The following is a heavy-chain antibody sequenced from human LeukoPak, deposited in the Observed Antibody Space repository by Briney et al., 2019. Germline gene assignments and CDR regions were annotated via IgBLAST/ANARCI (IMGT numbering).Heavy chain of an antibody. V-gene: IGHV4-30-4*01. CDR2: IYYSGST. J-gene: IGHJ4*02. Sequence: SQTLSLTCTVSGGSISSGDYYWSWIRPPPGKGLEWIGYIYYSGSTYYNPSLKSRVTISVDTSKNQFSLKLSSVTAADTAVYYCARELQLLFFDYWGQGTLVTVSS. D-gene: IGHD2-2*01. CDR3: ARELQLLFFDY. CDR1: GGSISSGDYY.